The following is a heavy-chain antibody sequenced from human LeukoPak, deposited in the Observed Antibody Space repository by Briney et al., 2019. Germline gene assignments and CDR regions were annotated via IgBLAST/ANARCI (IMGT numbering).Heavy chain of an antibody. V-gene: IGHV3-74*01. J-gene: IGHJ4*02. Sequence: PGGSLRLSCAASGFTFSSYWMHWVRQAPGKGLVWVARIDNDGSRTYYADSVKGRFTISRDNAKNTLYLQMNSLRVEDTAVYYCGASYDTSGYYFPFDHGGQGTQVTVSS. CDR3: GASYDTSGYYFPFDH. CDR2: IDNDGSRT. CDR1: GFTFSSYW. D-gene: IGHD3-22*01.